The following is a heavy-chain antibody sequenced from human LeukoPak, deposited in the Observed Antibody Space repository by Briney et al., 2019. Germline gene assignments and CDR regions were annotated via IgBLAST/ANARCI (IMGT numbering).Heavy chain of an antibody. CDR3: ARSPSIAARPYYFDY. CDR1: GGSISSYY. J-gene: IGHJ4*02. Sequence: SETLSLTCTVSGGSISSYYWSWIRQPPGKGLEWIGYIYYSGSTNYNPSLKSRVTISVDTSKNQFSLKLSSATAADTAVYYCARSPSIAARPYYFDYWGQGTLVTVSS. V-gene: IGHV4-59*08. D-gene: IGHD6-6*01. CDR2: IYYSGST.